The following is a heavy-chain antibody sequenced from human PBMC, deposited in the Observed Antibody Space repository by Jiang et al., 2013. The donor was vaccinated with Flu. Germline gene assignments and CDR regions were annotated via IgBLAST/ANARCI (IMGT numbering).Heavy chain of an antibody. V-gene: IGHV3-30*02. CDR3: AKDRGSWYYSDY. D-gene: IGHD6-13*01. CDR2: IWYDGSNQ. Sequence: GLVQPGGSLRLSCAASGFTFSNYWMSWVRQAPGKGLEWVAFIWYDGSNQYYADSVKGRFTISRDNSKNTLYLQMNSLRAEDTAVYYCAKDRGSWYYSDYWGQGTLVTVSS. CDR1: GFTFSNYW. J-gene: IGHJ4*02.